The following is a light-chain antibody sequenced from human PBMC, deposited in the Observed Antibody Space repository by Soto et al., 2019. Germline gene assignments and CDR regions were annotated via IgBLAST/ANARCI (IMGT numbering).Light chain of an antibody. CDR1: QTISSW. V-gene: IGKV1-5*03. J-gene: IGKJ1*01. CDR3: KHYNSYSEA. Sequence: DIQMPQSPSTLSASVGDSVTITCRASQTISSWLAWYQQKPGKATKLLIYKASTLKSGVPSRFSGSGSGTEFTLTISSLQPDEFATYYCKHYNSYSEAVGQGTKVDIK. CDR2: KAS.